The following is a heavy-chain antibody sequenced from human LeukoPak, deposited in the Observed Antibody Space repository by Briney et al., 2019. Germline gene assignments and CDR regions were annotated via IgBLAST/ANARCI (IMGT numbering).Heavy chain of an antibody. V-gene: IGHV3-48*03. CDR3: ARDFSLVALYYFDY. J-gene: IGHJ4*02. CDR1: GFTFSSYE. CDR2: ISSSGSTI. D-gene: IGHD2/OR15-2a*01. Sequence: PGGSLRLSCAASGFTFSSYEMNWVRQAPGKGLEWVSYISSSGSTIYYADSVKGRFTISRDNAKNSLYLQMNSLRAEDTAVYYCARDFSLVALYYFDYWGQGTLVTVSS.